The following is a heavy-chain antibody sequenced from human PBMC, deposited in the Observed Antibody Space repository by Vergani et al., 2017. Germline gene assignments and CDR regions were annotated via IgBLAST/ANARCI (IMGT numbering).Heavy chain of an antibody. CDR2: IILIFGTA. J-gene: IGHJ6*02. CDR3: ASRDITIFGVVIIRGYYYYGMDV. D-gene: IGHD3-3*01. Sequence: QVQLVQSGAEVKKPGSSVKVSCKASGGTFSSYAISWVRQAPGQGLEWMGGIILIFGTANYAQKFQGRVTITADESTSTANMGLSSLRSEDTAVYYCASRDITIFGVVIIRGYYYYGMDVWGQGTTVTVSS. CDR1: GGTFSSYA. V-gene: IGHV1-69*01.